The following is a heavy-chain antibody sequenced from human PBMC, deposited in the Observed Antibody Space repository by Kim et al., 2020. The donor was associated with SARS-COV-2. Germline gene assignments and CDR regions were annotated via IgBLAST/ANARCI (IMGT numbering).Heavy chain of an antibody. CDR3: ARDPEAGVDS. V-gene: IGHV1-69*04. Sequence: ANYARKFQGRVTIPADKSTGTAYMERSSLISEDTAVYYCARDPEAGVDSWGQGTLVTVSS. J-gene: IGHJ4*02. CDR2: A.